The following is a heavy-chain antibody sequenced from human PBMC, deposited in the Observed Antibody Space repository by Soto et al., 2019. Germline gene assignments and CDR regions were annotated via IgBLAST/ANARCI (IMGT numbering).Heavy chain of an antibody. D-gene: IGHD5-18*01. CDR1: GGTFSSYA. J-gene: IGHJ6*02. CDR2: IIPIFGTA. V-gene: IGHV1-69*01. Sequence: QVQLVQSGAEVKKPGSSVKVSCKASGGTFSSYAISWVRQAPGQGLEWMGGIIPIFGTANYAQKFQGRVTITADESTSTAYMELSSLRSEDTAVYYCARARRGYSYGYYYYGMDVWCQGTTVTVSS. CDR3: ARARRGYSYGYYYYGMDV.